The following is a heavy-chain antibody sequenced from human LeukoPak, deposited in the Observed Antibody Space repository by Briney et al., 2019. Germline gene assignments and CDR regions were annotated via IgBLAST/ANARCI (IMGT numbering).Heavy chain of an antibody. CDR1: GGTFSSYA. J-gene: IGHJ4*02. D-gene: IGHD5-24*01. CDR3: ARVDGYNYSDY. V-gene: IGHV1-69*13. Sequence: ASVKVSCKASGGTFSSYAISWVRQAPGQGLEWMGGIIPIFGTANYAQKFQGRVTITADESTSTAYMELRSLRSDDTAVYYCARVDGYNYSDYWGQGTLVTVSS. CDR2: IIPIFGTA.